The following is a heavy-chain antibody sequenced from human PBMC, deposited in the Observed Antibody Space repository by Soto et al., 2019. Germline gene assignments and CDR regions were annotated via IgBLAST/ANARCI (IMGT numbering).Heavy chain of an antibody. CDR3: ASGIAAAGRDY. J-gene: IGHJ4*02. D-gene: IGHD6-13*01. CDR1: GGYFGGYI. Sequence: SETMSLTCDVYGGYFGGYIWTWIRQTPGKGLQWIGQINHSGSTNYNPSLKSRVTISVDTSKNQFSLKLSSVTAADTAVYYCASGIAAAGRDYWGQGTLVTVSS. CDR2: INHSGST. V-gene: IGHV4-34*01.